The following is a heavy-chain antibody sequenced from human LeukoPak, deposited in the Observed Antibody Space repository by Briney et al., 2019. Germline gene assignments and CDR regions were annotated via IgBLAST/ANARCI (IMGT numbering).Heavy chain of an antibody. CDR1: GGTFSSYA. J-gene: IGHJ4*02. V-gene: IGHV1-69*04. CDR3: ARWIAAPVGCDDY. Sequence: ASVKVSCKASGGTFSSYAISWVRQAPGQGLEWMGRIIPILGIANYAQKLQGRVTMTTDTSTSTAYMELRSLRSDDTAVYYCARWIAAPVGCDDYWGQGTLVTVSS. D-gene: IGHD1-26*01. CDR2: IIPILGIA.